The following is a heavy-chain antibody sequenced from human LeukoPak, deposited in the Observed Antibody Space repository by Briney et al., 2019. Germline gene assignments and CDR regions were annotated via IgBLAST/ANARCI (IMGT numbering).Heavy chain of an antibody. Sequence: GGSLRLSCAASGFTFSDYYMSWMRQAPGKGVECVSYMSSSGSTIYYADSVKGRLTISRDNAKNSLYLQMKSLRAQDTAVYYCARIPTNAVPAAHNGFDIWGQGQCSPSLQ. V-gene: IGHV3-11*04. J-gene: IGHJ3*02. CDR1: GFTFSDYY. D-gene: IGHD2-2*01. CDR3: ARIPTNAVPAAHNGFDI. CDR2: MSSSGSTI.